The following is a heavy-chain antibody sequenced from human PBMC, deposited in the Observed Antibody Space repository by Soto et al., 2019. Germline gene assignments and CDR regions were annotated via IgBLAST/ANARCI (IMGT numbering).Heavy chain of an antibody. CDR2: IYDSGST. CDR1: GGSVSGGSYY. V-gene: IGHV4-61*01. CDR3: AVLKRIVAGDY. Sequence: QVQLQESGPGLVKSSETLSLTCTVSGGSVSGGSYYRSWIRQPPGKGLEWVGYIYDSGSTNYNPSLQSRVTISADTSKNQFSLKLNSVIAADTAVYYCAVLKRIVAGDYWGQGTLVTVSS. J-gene: IGHJ4*02. D-gene: IGHD3-16*02.